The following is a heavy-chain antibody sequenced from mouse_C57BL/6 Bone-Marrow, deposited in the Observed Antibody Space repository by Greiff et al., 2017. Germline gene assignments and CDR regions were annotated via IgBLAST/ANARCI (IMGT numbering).Heavy chain of an antibody. V-gene: IGHV5-17*01. CDR2: ISSGSSTI. CDR3: ARRDYCSFRCYCDLDD. D-gene: IGHD1-1*01. J-gene: IGHJ4*01. CDR1: GFTFSDYG. Sequence: EVQGVESGGGLVKPGGSLKLSCAASGFTFSDYGMHWVRQAPEQGLEWVAYISSGSSTIYYADTVKGRFTISRDNATNTLFLQMTSLRSESTAMYYCARRDYCSFRCYCDLDDWGKGTSVTVSS.